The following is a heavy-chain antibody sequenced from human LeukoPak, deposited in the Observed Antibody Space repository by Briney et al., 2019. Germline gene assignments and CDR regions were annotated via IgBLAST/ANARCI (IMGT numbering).Heavy chain of an antibody. Sequence: SETLSLTCAVSGGSFSGYYWSWIRQPPGKGLEWIGEINHSGSTNYNPSLKSRVTISVDTSKNQFSLKLSSVTAADTAVYYCAGPKRYCRGGSCYPRSYYYYGMDVWGQGTTVTVSS. D-gene: IGHD2-15*01. CDR1: GGSFSGYY. V-gene: IGHV4-34*01. CDR2: INHSGST. J-gene: IGHJ6*02. CDR3: AGPKRYCRGGSCYPRSYYYYGMDV.